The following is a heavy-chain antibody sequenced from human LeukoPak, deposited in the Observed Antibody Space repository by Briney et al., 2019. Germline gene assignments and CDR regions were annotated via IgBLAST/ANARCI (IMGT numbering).Heavy chain of an antibody. D-gene: IGHD2-15*01. CDR1: GFTFSDYA. CDR3: ARGVGYCSGGSCSYYYYYGMDV. V-gene: IGHV3-30-3*01. CDR2: ISYDGSNK. J-gene: IGHJ6*02. Sequence: GGSLRLSCATSGFTFSDYAMHWVCQAPGKGLEWVAVISYDGSNKYYADSVKGRFTISRDNSKNTLYLQMNSLRAEDTAVYYCARGVGYCSGGSCSYYYYYGMDVWGQGTTVTVSS.